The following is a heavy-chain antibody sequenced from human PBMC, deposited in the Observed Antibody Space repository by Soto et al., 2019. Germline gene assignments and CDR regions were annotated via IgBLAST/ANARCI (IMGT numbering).Heavy chain of an antibody. V-gene: IGHV1-18*01. CDR1: GYTFTNFG. Sequence: ASVKVSCKASGYTFTNFGISWVRQAPGQGLEWMGWISAYNGNTNYAQNFQGRVTMTTDTSTSTAYMELRSLRSDDTAVYYCARGAPLRYFDWLWNWFDPWGQGTLVTVSS. CDR3: ARGAPLRYFDWLWNWFDP. D-gene: IGHD3-9*01. CDR2: ISAYNGNT. J-gene: IGHJ5*02.